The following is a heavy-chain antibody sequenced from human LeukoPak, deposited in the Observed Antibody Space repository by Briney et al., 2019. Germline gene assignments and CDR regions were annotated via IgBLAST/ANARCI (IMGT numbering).Heavy chain of an antibody. J-gene: IGHJ6*02. Sequence: ASGTLSLTCAVSGGSISSSNWWSWVRQPPGKGLEWIGEIYHSGSTNYNPSLKSRVTISVDKSKNQFSLKLSSVTAADTAVYYCAASAYCSGGSCYDYYYGMDVWGQGTTVTVSS. V-gene: IGHV4-4*02. CDR2: IYHSGST. CDR1: GGSISSSNW. CDR3: AASAYCSGGSCYDYYYGMDV. D-gene: IGHD2-15*01.